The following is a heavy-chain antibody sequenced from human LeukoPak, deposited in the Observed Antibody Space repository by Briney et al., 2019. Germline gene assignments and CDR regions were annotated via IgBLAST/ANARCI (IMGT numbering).Heavy chain of an antibody. J-gene: IGHJ4*02. CDR3: ARVRQYCSGGSCYPLFDY. CDR2: TSSSSTYI. Sequence: GSLSLSCAAFRFTLSSYSMDWDRPAPGQGLEWVTSTSSSSTYIYHAVPVKGRLTISRDNAKNSLYLQMNSLRAEDMAVYYCARVRQYCSGGSCYPLFDYWGQGTLVTVSS. D-gene: IGHD2-15*01. V-gene: IGHV3-21*01. CDR1: RFTLSSYS.